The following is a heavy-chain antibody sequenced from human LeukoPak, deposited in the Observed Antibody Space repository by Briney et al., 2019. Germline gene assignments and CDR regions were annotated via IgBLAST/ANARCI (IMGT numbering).Heavy chain of an antibody. CDR2: IYYSGST. V-gene: IGHV4-31*03. J-gene: IGHJ5*02. CDR3: AREYSSSSTPLNWFDP. Sequence: SETLSLTCTVSGGSISSDGYYWSWIRQHPGKGLEWIGYIYYSGSTYYNPSLKSRVTISVDTSKNQFSLNLSSVTAADTAVYYCAREYSSSSTPLNWFDPWGQGTLVTVSS. D-gene: IGHD6-6*01. CDR1: GGSISSDGYY.